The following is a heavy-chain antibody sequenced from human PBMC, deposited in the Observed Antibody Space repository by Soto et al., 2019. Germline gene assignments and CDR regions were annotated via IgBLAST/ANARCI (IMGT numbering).Heavy chain of an antibody. CDR2: IIPIFGTP. D-gene: IGHD6-13*01. V-gene: IGHV1-69*12. CDR3: ARSPPYSNNWYVYFDL. CDR1: GGTFISYA. J-gene: IGHJ2*01. Sequence: QVQLVQSGAEMKKPGSPVKVSCKASGGTFISYAISWVRQAPGQGLEWMGGIIPIFGTPNYAQKLQDRVTITADESTSTAYMELSSLRSDDTAVYYCARSPPYSNNWYVYFDLWGRGTLVTVSS.